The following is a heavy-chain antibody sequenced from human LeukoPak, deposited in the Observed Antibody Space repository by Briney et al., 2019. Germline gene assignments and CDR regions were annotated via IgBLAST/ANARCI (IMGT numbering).Heavy chain of an antibody. CDR3: ARKGGHFDY. J-gene: IGHJ4*02. CDR1: GDSINYYY. V-gene: IGHV4-59*01. Sequence: PSETLSLTCTVSGDSINYYYWSWIRQSPGKGLEWIGYVYYNGSAEYNPSLKSRVTISVDVSKNQFSLKVSSVTAADTAIYYCARKGGHFDYWGQGTLVTVSS. CDR2: VYYNGSA. D-gene: IGHD2-15*01.